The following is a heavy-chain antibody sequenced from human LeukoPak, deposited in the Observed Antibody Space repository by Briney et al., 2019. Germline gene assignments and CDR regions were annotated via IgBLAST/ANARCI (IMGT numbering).Heavy chain of an antibody. V-gene: IGHV3-23*01. J-gene: IGHJ4*02. CDR2: VTSGGDTT. CDR1: EFTFSTYA. CDR3: AKVAPLGSSWYAFNY. Sequence: GGSLRLSCAASEFTFSTYAMSWVRQAPGKGLEWVSGVTSGGDTTYYADSVKGRFTISRDNSKNTVSLHMNSLRAEDTAVYYCAKVAPLGSSWYAFNYWGQGTLVTVSS. D-gene: IGHD6-13*01.